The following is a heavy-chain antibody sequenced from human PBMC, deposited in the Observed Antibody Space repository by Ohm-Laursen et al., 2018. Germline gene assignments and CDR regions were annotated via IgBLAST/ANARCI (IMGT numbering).Heavy chain of an antibody. Sequence: SLRPSCAASGFTFSNYEMNWVRQAPGKGLEWVSYISSGGSTIYYADSVKGRFTISRDNARNSLYLQMNSLRADDTAVYYCARVSNYPRKDFQHWGQGTLVTVSS. J-gene: IGHJ1*01. V-gene: IGHV3-48*03. CDR2: ISSGGSTI. CDR1: GFTFSNYE. D-gene: IGHD4/OR15-4a*01. CDR3: ARVSNYPRKDFQH.